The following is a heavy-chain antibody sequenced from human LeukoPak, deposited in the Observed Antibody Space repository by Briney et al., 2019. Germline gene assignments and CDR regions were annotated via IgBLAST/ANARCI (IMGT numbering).Heavy chain of an antibody. Sequence: PSETLSLTCTVSGGSISSFYWSWIRQPPGKGLEWIGFIYYTGSTDYNPSLKSRVTMSVDTSKNQFSLKLSSVTAADTAVYYCARHKEESGAYRPNDYWGQGTLVIVSS. CDR1: GGSISSFY. CDR2: IYYTGST. CDR3: ARHKEESGAYRPNDY. V-gene: IGHV4-59*08. D-gene: IGHD1-1*01. J-gene: IGHJ4*02.